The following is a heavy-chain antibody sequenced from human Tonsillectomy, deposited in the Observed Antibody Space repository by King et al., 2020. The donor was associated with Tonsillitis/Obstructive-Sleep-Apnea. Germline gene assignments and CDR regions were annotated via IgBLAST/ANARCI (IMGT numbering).Heavy chain of an antibody. CDR1: GFSFSNYA. Sequence: VQLVQSGGGVVQPGRSLRLSCEASGFSFSNYAIHWVRQAPGKGLEWVALISYDGSNIYYADSVKGRFAISRDNSKNTLYMQMNGLRAEDTAVYYCAKGSSSRCSQTTSCWEWFDPWGQGTLVTVSS. CDR2: ISYDGSNI. D-gene: IGHD6-19*01. V-gene: IGHV3-30*09. J-gene: IGHJ5*02. CDR3: AKGSSSRCSQTTSCWEWFDP.